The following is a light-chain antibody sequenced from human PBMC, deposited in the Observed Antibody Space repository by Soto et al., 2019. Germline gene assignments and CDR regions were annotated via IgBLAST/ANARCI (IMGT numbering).Light chain of an antibody. Sequence: DIVMTQSPESLAVSLGERATINCKSSQSVLYSSDNKNYLSWYQQKPGHPPKLLIYWASTRESGVPDRFSGSGSGTDFTLPISSLQAEDVAVYYCQQYYSLPLTFGPGTKVDVK. CDR1: QSVLYSSDNKNY. V-gene: IGKV4-1*01. J-gene: IGKJ3*01. CDR2: WAS. CDR3: QQYYSLPLT.